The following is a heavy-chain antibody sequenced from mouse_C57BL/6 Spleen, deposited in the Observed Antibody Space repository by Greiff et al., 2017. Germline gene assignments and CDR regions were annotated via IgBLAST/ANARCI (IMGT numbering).Heavy chain of an antibody. D-gene: IGHD2-13*01. V-gene: IGHV1-15*01. CDR3: TRSGDSYFDY. Sequence: VKLMESGAELVRPGASVTLSCKASGYTFTDYEMHWVKQTPVHGLEWIGAIDPETGGTAYNQKFKGKAILTADKSSSTAYMELRSLTSEDSAVYYCTRSGDSYFDYWGQGTTLTVSS. CDR1: GYTFTDYE. J-gene: IGHJ2*01. CDR2: IDPETGGT.